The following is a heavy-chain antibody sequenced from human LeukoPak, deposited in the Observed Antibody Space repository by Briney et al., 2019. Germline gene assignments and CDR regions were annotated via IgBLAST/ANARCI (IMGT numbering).Heavy chain of an antibody. CDR3: AGYYYDSSGDLGYFQH. Sequence: GASVKVSCKASGYTFTSYYMHWVRQAPGQGLEWMGIINPSGGSTSYAQKFQGRVTKTRDMSTSTVYMELSSLRSEDTAVYYCAGYYYDSSGDLGYFQHWGQGTLVTVSS. V-gene: IGHV1-46*01. J-gene: IGHJ1*01. CDR2: INPSGGST. CDR1: GYTFTSYY. D-gene: IGHD3-22*01.